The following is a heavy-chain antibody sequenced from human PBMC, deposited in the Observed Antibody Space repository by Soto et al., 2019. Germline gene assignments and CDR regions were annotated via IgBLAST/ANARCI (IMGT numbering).Heavy chain of an antibody. CDR1: GGSISNYY. Sequence: QVQLQESGPGLVKPSETLSLTCTVSGGSISNYYWNWIRQTPWRGLEWIGFIHYSGATSYNPSLRGRVTISVYTSKNQFSLKLTSVTAADTAVYYCARPNDNSLPGPSDDYAFDVWGQGTMVNVSS. CDR2: IHYSGAT. D-gene: IGHD3-9*01. J-gene: IGHJ3*01. CDR3: ARPNDNSLPGPSDDYAFDV. V-gene: IGHV4-59*01.